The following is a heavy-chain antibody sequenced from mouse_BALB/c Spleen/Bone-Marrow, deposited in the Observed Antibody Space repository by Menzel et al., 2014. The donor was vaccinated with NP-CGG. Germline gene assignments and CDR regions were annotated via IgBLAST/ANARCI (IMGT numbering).Heavy chain of an antibody. V-gene: IGHV3-2*02. J-gene: IGHJ1*01. CDR3: ARGYDSYYGYFDV. D-gene: IGHD2-3*01. Sequence: EVHLVESGPGLVKPSQSLSLTCTVTGYSIXSDYSWYWIRQFPGNILGWMGFNSYSGSTSYNPSFKSQISFTRDTSKNQFFLQLNSVTTEDTATYYCARGYDSYYGYFDVWGAGTTVTVSS. CDR1: GYSIXSDYS. CDR2: NSYSGST.